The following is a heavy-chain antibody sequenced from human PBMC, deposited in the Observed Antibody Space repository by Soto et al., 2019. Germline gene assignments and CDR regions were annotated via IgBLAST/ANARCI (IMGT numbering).Heavy chain of an antibody. CDR3: ARKSCSSTSCFYDY. CDR1: GFSFTGYY. J-gene: IGHJ4*02. V-gene: IGHV1-2*02. D-gene: IGHD2-2*01. Sequence: ASVKVSCKASGFSFTGYYIHWLRQAPGQGLEWMGWINAQSGGTEYAQKFQGRVTLTRDTSISTAYMELSRLTSDDTAVFYCARKSCSSTSCFYDYWGPGTLVTVSS. CDR2: INAQSGGT.